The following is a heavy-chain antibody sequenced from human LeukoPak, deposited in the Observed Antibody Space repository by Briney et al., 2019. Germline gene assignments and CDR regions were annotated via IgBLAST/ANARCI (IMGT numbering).Heavy chain of an antibody. D-gene: IGHD3-10*01. Sequence: LAGGSLRLSCAASGFTFSSYWVHWVRQAPGKGLVWVSRINSDGSSTSYADSVKGRFTISRDNAKNTLYLQMNSLRAEDTAVYYCARDPSSYYYGSGYVDVWGKGTTVTISS. CDR3: ARDPSSYYYGSGYVDV. V-gene: IGHV3-74*01. CDR1: GFTFSSYW. J-gene: IGHJ6*04. CDR2: INSDGSST.